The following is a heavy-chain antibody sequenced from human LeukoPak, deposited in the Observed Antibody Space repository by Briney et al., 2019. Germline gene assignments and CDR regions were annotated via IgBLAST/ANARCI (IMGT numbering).Heavy chain of an antibody. D-gene: IGHD4-17*01. CDR2: ISSSSSYI. V-gene: IGHV3-21*04. CDR1: GFTFSSYS. CDR3: ARNGVRHDYSDLDY. Sequence: GGSLRLSCAASGFTFSSYSMNWVRQAPGKGLEWVSSISSSSSYIYYADSVKGRFTISRDNAKNSLYLQMNGLRAEDTAVYYCARNGVRHDYSDLDYWGQETLVTVSS. J-gene: IGHJ4*02.